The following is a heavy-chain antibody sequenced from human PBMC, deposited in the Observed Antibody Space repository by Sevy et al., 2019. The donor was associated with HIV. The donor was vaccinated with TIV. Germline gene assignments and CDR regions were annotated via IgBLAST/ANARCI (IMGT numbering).Heavy chain of an antibody. J-gene: IGHJ4*02. Sequence: GGSLRLSCAASGFTFSNAWMSWVRQAPGKGLEWVGRIKSKTDGGTTDYAAPVKGRFTISRDDSKNTLYLQMNSLKTEDTAVYYCTTDIREGYGGNPDYLGWGQGTLVTVSS. D-gene: IGHD4-17*01. CDR3: TTDIREGYGGNPDYLG. CDR2: IKSKTDGGTT. CDR1: GFTFSNAW. V-gene: IGHV3-15*01.